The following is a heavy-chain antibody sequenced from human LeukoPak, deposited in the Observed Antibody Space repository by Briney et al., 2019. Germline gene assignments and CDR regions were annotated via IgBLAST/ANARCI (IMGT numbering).Heavy chain of an antibody. V-gene: IGHV4-59*01. J-gene: IGHJ6*02. CDR2: IYYSGST. CDR3: ARDRRLELRTSYYYGMDV. D-gene: IGHD1-7*01. CDR1: GGSISSYY. Sequence: SETLSLTCTVSGGSISSYYWSWIRQPPGKGLEWIGYIYYSGSTNYNPSLKSRVTISVDTSKNQFSLKLSSVTAADTAVYYCARDRRLELRTSYYYGMDVWGQGTTVTVSS.